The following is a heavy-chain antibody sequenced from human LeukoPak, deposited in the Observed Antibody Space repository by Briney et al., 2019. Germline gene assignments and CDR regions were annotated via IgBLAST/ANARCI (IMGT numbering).Heavy chain of an antibody. D-gene: IGHD6-13*01. CDR1: GGTFSSYA. J-gene: IGHJ4*02. CDR3: AREEAVEYSSSWYFPFDY. V-gene: IGHV1-69*04. CDR2: IIPILGIA. Sequence: GASVKVSCKASGGTFSSYAISWVRQAPGQGLEWMGRIIPILGIANYTQKFQGRVTITADKSTSTAYMELSSLRSEDTAVYYCAREEAVEYSSSWYFPFDYWGQGTLVTVSS.